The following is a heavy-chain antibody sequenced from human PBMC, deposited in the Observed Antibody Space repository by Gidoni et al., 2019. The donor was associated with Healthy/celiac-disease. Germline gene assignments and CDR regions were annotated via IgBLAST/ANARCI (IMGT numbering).Heavy chain of an antibody. Sequence: VQLLESGGGVVQPGRSLSLSCAASGFTFSSDGRHWVRQAPGKGLEWVEVIWYDGSNKYYADSVKGRFTISRDNSKNTLYLQMNSLRAEDTAVYYCAREKYSGYVLFDYWGQGTLVTVSS. CDR1: GFTFSSDG. CDR2: IWYDGSNK. D-gene: IGHD5-12*01. CDR3: AREKYSGYVLFDY. J-gene: IGHJ4*02. V-gene: IGHV3-33*01.